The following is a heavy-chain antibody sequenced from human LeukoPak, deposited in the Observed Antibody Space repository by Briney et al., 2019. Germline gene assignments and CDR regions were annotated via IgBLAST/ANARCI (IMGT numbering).Heavy chain of an antibody. CDR2: NNTNSGGK. CDR1: GYTFTGYY. V-gene: IGHV1-2*02. D-gene: IGHD6-6*01. J-gene: IGHJ5*02. CDR3: ARDGVDSSSLVKNWFDP. Sequence: ASVKVSCKASGYTFTGYYMHWVRQAPGQGLEWMGWNNTNSGGKNYAQKFQGRVTMTRDTSISTAYMELSRLRSDDTAVYYCARDGVDSSSLVKNWFDPWGQGTLVTVSS.